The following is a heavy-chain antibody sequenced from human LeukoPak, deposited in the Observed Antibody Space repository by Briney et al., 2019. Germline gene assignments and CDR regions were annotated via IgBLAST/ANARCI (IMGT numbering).Heavy chain of an antibody. J-gene: IGHJ4*02. CDR2: ISGSGGGT. CDR3: AKGNHRIAAAGSYFDY. CDR1: GFTFSSYA. Sequence: GGSLRLSCAASGFTFSSYAMSWVRQAPGKGLEWVSAISGSGGGTYYADSVKGRFTISRDNSKNTLYLQMNSLRAEDTAVYYCAKGNHRIAAAGSYFDYWGQGTLVTVSS. V-gene: IGHV3-23*01. D-gene: IGHD6-13*01.